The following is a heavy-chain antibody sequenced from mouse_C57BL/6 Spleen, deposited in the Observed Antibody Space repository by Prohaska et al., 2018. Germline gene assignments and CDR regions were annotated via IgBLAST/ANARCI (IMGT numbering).Heavy chain of an antibody. CDR3: ARRTTARRGYFDY. V-gene: IGHV5-17*01. CDR2: ISSGSSTI. Sequence: EVQLVESGGGLVKPGGSLKLSCAASGFTFSDYGMHWVRQAPEKGREWVAYISSGSSTIYYADTVKGRFTISRDNAKNTLFLQMTSLRSEDTAMYYCARRTTARRGYFDYWGQGTTLTVSS. CDR1: GFTFSDYG. J-gene: IGHJ2*01. D-gene: IGHD1-2*01.